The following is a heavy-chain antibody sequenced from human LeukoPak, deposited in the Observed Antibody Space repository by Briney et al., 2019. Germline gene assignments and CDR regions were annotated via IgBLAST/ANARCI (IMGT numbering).Heavy chain of an antibody. Sequence: SVKVSCKASGYTFTGYYMHWVRQAPGQGLEWMGRIIPILGIANYAQKFQGRVTITADKSTSTAYMELSSLRSEDTAVYYCAKREWNYYDSSGYLLGPDYWGQGTLVTVSS. D-gene: IGHD3-22*01. J-gene: IGHJ4*02. CDR3: AKREWNYYDSSGYLLGPDY. CDR1: GYTFTGYY. V-gene: IGHV1-69*02. CDR2: IIPILGIA.